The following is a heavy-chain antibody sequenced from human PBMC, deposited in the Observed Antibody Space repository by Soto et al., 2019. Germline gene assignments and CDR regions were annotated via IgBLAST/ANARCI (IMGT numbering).Heavy chain of an antibody. CDR1: GFTVSSYG. Sequence: GGSLRLSCAASGFTVSSYGMHWVRQAPGKGLEWVAVISYDGSNKYYADSVKGRFTISRDNSKNTLYLQMNSLRAEDTAVYYCAKERIAARPLGLDYWGQGTLVTVSS. V-gene: IGHV3-30*18. J-gene: IGHJ4*02. CDR2: ISYDGSNK. CDR3: AKERIAARPLGLDY. D-gene: IGHD6-6*01.